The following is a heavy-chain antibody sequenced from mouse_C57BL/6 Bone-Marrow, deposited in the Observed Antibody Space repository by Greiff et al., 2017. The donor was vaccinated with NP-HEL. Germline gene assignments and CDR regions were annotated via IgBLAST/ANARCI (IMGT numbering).Heavy chain of an antibody. CDR1: GYTFNSYW. J-gene: IGHJ3*01. D-gene: IGHD6-1*01. Sequence: QVQLKESGAELVKPGASVKLSCKASGYTFNSYWMHWVKQRPGRGLEWIGRIDPTSGGTKYNEKFKSKATMTVDKPSSTAYMQLSSLTSEDSAVYYCARWASAYWGQGTLVTVSA. V-gene: IGHV1-72*01. CDR2: IDPTSGGT. CDR3: ARWASAY.